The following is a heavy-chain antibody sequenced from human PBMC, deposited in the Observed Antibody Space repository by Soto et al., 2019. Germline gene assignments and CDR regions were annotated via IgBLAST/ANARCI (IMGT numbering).Heavy chain of an antibody. D-gene: IGHD4-17*01. CDR1: GGTFSSHS. CDR3: AREVGYGAFSAARLD. J-gene: IGHJ4*02. Sequence: VQLMQSGAEVKQPGSSVKVSCKAAGGTFSSHSINWVRQAPGQGLAWMGGIITLFGTANYAQNFQGRVTITADQSTSTAYMELNSLRSDDTAVYYCAREVGYGAFSAARLDWGQGTLVTVSS. V-gene: IGHV1-69*01. CDR2: IITLFGTA.